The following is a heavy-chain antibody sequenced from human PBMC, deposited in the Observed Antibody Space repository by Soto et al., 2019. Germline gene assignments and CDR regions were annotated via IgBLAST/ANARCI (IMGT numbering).Heavy chain of an antibody. Sequence: QLQLQESGSGLVKPSQTLSLTCAVSGGSISSGGYSWSWIRQPPGKGLEWIGYIYHSGSTYYNPSLKRRVTISVDRSKNQFSLKLSSVTAADTAVYYCARATIAARRSWFNFDLWGRGTLVTVSS. CDR3: ARATIAARRSWFNFDL. J-gene: IGHJ2*01. CDR1: GGSISSGGYS. V-gene: IGHV4-30-2*01. D-gene: IGHD2-21*01. CDR2: IYHSGST.